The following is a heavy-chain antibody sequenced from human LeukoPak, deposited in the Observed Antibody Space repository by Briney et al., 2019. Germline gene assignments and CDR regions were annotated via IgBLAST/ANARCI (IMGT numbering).Heavy chain of an antibody. Sequence: PSETLSLTCAVSGGSMSSGGYSWSWIRQPPGKGLEWIGYIYHGGSTYYNPSLKSRVTISVDRSKNQFSLKLNSVTAADTAVYYCARGGSSSLDYWGQGTLVTVSS. D-gene: IGHD6-6*01. CDR2: IYHGGST. CDR1: GGSMSSGGYS. J-gene: IGHJ4*02. V-gene: IGHV4-30-2*01. CDR3: ARGGSSSLDY.